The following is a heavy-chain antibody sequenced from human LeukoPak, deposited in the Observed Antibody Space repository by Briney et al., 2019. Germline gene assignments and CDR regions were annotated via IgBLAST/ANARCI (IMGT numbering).Heavy chain of an antibody. Sequence: SETLSLTCTVSGGSISSSSYYWGWIRQPPGKVLEWIGSIYYSGSTYYNPSLKSRVTISVDTSKNQFSLKLSSVTAADTAVYYCARLAYYYDSSGYCYYFDYWGQGTLVTVSS. CDR3: ARLAYYYDSSGYCYYFDY. CDR2: IYYSGST. V-gene: IGHV4-39*01. D-gene: IGHD3-22*01. CDR1: GGSISSSSYY. J-gene: IGHJ4*02.